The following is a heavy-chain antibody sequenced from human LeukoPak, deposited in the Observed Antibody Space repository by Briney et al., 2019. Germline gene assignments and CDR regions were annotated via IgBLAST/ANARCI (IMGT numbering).Heavy chain of an antibody. J-gene: IGHJ4*02. CDR3: ARMSSAHLDY. V-gene: IGHV4-39*01. CDR1: GGSISSSNYY. Sequence: SETLSLTCTVSGGSISSSNYYWGWIRQPPGRGLEWIGSIYYSGSTYYNPSLKSRVTISVDTSKNQFSLKLSSVTAADTAVYYCARMSSAHLDYWGQGTLVTVSS. CDR2: IYYSGST.